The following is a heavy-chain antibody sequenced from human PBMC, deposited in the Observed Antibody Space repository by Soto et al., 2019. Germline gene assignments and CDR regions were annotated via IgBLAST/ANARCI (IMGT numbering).Heavy chain of an antibody. D-gene: IGHD3-16*02. Sequence: QVQLVESGGGVVQPGRSLRLSCAASGFTFSSYGMHWVRQAPGKGLEWVAISSYDGSNQYYADSVKGRFTISRDNSTNTLYLQMNRLRAENTAVYYCAQALGELSPESCDHWGQGVLVTVSS. J-gene: IGHJ4*02. V-gene: IGHV3-30*18. CDR2: SSYDGSNQ. CDR1: GFTFSSYG. CDR3: AQALGELSPESCDH.